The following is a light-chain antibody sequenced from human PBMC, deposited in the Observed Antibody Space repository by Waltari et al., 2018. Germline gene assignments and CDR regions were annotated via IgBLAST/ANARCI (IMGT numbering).Light chain of an antibody. V-gene: IGKV1-39*01. CDR3: QQSYSTPWT. J-gene: IGKJ1*01. Sequence: DIQMTQSPSSLSASVGDRVTIPCRASQSISSYLNWYPQKPGKAPKLLIYAASSLQSGVPSRFSGSGSGTDFTLTINSLQPEDFATYYCQQSYSTPWTFGQGTKVEIK. CDR1: QSISSY. CDR2: AAS.